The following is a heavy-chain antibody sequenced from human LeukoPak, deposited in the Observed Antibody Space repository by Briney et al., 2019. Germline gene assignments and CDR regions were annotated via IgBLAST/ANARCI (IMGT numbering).Heavy chain of an antibody. CDR2: IIPIFGTA. Sequence: EASVKVSCKASGGTFSSYAISWVRQAPGQGLEWMGGIIPIFGTANYAQKFQGRVTITADESTSTAYMELSSLRSEDTAVYYCARDLRSHYYYYMDVWGKGTTVTVSS. V-gene: IGHV1-69*13. CDR1: GGTFSSYA. J-gene: IGHJ6*03. D-gene: IGHD5-12*01. CDR3: ARDLRSHYYYYMDV.